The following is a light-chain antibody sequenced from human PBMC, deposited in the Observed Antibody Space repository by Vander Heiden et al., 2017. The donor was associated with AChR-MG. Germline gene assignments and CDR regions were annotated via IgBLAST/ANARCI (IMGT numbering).Light chain of an antibody. V-gene: IGLV2-14*01. J-gene: IGLJ2*01. CDR1: SSDVGGYNL. CDR2: DVS. CDR3: SSYTSSSTLGV. Sequence: HSALTQPASGSGAPGQSITISCTGTSSDVGGYNLVSWYQQHPGKAPKLMLYDVSHRPSGVSTRFSGSKSGNTASLTISGLQAEDEADYYCSSYTSSSTLGVFGGGTKLTVL.